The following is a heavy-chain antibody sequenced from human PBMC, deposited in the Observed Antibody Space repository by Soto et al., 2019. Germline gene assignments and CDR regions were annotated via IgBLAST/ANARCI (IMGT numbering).Heavy chain of an antibody. CDR2: INPSAAAI. J-gene: IGHJ4*02. D-gene: IGHD2-2*02. CDR1: GYTFTSYY. V-gene: IGHV1-46*01. Sequence: ASVKVSCKASGYTFTSYYLHWVRQAPGQGLEWMGIINPSAAAITYAQKFQGRVIMTRDTSTSTVFMELSSLRFEDTAVYYFGRERLRREYTDVGPLDHWGQGTLVTVPS. CDR3: GRERLRREYTDVGPLDH.